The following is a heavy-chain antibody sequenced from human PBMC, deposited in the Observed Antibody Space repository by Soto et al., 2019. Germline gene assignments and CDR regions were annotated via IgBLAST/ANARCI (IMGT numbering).Heavy chain of an antibody. CDR2: IYSTGNT. CDR3: RRSSRYSTDV. CDR1: GDSIRSSSY. D-gene: IGHD6-13*01. J-gene: IGHJ6*02. V-gene: IGHV4-39*01. Sequence: PSEILSLTCTVSGDSIRSSSYWGWIRQPPGKGLEWIGSIYSTGNTYYNPSLNSQVTISVDTSKNQFSLNVISVTAADTAVYYCRRSSRYSTDVWGQGTTVT.